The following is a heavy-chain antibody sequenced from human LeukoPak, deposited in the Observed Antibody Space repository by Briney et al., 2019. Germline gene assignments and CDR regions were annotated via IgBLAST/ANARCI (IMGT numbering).Heavy chain of an antibody. CDR2: IYYTGST. V-gene: IGHV4-59*11. D-gene: IGHD3-10*01. J-gene: IGHJ4*02. Sequence: PSETLSLTCTVSGGSISPLYWSWIRQPPGKGLEFTGYIYYTGSTNFNPSLKSRVTLSVDTSKNQISLKLNSVTAADTAVYYCARGGVAAKYYFDFWGQGTLVTVSS. CDR3: ARGGVAAKYYFDF. CDR1: GGSISPLY.